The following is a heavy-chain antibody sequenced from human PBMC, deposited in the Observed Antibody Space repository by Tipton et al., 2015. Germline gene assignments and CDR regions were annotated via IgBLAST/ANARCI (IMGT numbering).Heavy chain of an antibody. CDR1: GFTFGHNA. CDR2: ISGSGSSA. Sequence: GSLRLSCTASGFTFGHNAMSWVRQAPGKGLEYVSAISGSGSSAYYADSVKGRFTTSRDNSKNTLYLQMNSLRAEDTAVYYCAKLLYTDYFESWGKGTLVTVSS. CDR3: AKLLYTDYFES. V-gene: IGHV3-23*01. J-gene: IGHJ4*02. D-gene: IGHD2-8*01.